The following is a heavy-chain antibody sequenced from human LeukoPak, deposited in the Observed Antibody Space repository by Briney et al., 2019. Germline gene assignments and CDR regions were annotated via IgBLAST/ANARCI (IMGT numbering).Heavy chain of an antibody. CDR3: ARVAVAGHYYYYYGMDV. V-gene: IGHV1-8*01. J-gene: IGHJ6*02. D-gene: IGHD6-19*01. CDR2: MNPNSGNT. Sequence: ASVKVSCKASGYSFTSYDINWVRQATGQGLEWMGWMNPNSGNTGYAQKFQGRVTMTRNTSISTAYMELSSLRSEDTAVYYCARVAVAGHYYYYYGMDVRGQGTTVTVSS. CDR1: GYSFTSYD.